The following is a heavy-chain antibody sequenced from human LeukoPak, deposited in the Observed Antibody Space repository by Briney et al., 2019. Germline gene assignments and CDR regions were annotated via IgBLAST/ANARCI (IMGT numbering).Heavy chain of an antibody. CDR1: GFAFRSYA. Sequence: GGSLRLSCAASGFAFRSYAMSWIRQAPGKGLEWVSYISSSGSTIYYADSVKGRFTISRDNAKNSLYLQMNSLRAEDTAVYYCAREDSVSYGYFPASYWGQGTLVTVSS. V-gene: IGHV3-11*01. J-gene: IGHJ4*02. CDR2: ISSSGSTI. D-gene: IGHD5-18*01. CDR3: AREDSVSYGYFPASY.